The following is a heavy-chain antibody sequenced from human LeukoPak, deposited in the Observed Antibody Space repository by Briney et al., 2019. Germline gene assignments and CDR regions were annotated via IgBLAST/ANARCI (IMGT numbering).Heavy chain of an antibody. D-gene: IGHD3-3*01. CDR1: GFTFSGSA. Sequence: PGGSLRLSCAASGFTFSGSAMHWVRQASGKGLEWVGRIRSKANSYATAYAASVKGRFTIPRDDSKNTAYLQMNSLKTEDTAVYYCTTKGLEWSLRFDYWGQGTLVTVSS. CDR2: IRSKANSYAT. V-gene: IGHV3-73*01. CDR3: TTKGLEWSLRFDY. J-gene: IGHJ4*02.